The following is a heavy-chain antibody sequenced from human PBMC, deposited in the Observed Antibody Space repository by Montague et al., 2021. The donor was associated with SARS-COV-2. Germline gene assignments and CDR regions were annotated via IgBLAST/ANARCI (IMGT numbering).Heavy chain of an antibody. CDR2: IHSAGRGT. Sequence: SRRLSCAASGFTFTNSPMSWVRQAPGKGLDWVSVIHSAGRGTYYSDSVQGRFTISRDNLKNTVYLQMNNLRDVDTAVYYCAKVGDILTGYSLINLDAWGQGTLVVVSS. V-gene: IGHV3-23*03. CDR1: GFTFTNSP. CDR3: AKVGDILTGYSLINLDA. J-gene: IGHJ5*02. D-gene: IGHD3-9*01.